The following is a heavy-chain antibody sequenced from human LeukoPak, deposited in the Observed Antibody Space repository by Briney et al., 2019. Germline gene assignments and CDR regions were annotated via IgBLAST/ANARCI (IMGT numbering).Heavy chain of an antibody. CDR2: ISESGGTT. D-gene: IGHD5-18*01. J-gene: IGHJ4*02. CDR1: GFTFSSYA. Sequence: PGGSLRLSCAASGFTFSSYAMNWVRQAPGKGLEWVSSISESGGTTDYADSVEGRFTISRDNSKNTLYLQMNSLRAEDTAVYYCAAVDTAIDYWGQGTLVTVSS. V-gene: IGHV3-23*01. CDR3: AAVDTAIDY.